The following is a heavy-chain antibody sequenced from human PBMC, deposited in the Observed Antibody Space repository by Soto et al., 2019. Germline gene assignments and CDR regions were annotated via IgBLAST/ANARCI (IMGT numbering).Heavy chain of an antibody. CDR1: GYNFNQYY. J-gene: IGHJ4*02. V-gene: IGHV1-46*02. Sequence: QVQLMQSGAEVRKPGASVRLSCETSGYNFNQYYIHWVRQAPGQGVEWMGIINLRGGTTEYAHKFRGRVTVTGDTSTSTAYMELRSLRSEDTAIYFCARGPDDSDVPRWDYWGQGTLVTVSS. CDR3: ARGPDDSDVPRWDY. D-gene: IGHD4-17*01. CDR2: INLRGGTT.